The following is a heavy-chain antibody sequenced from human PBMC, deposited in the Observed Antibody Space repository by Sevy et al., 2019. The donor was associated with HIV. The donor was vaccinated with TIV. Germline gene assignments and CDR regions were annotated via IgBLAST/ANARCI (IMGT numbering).Heavy chain of an antibody. J-gene: IGHJ4*02. CDR1: GFTFSSYA. CDR2: ISYDGSNK. CDR3: ARDRYCSGGSCYSYYFDY. V-gene: IGHV3-30*04. Sequence: GGSLRLSCAASGFTFSSYAMHWVRQAPGKGLEWVAVISYDGSNKYYADSVKGRFTISRDNSKNTLYLQMNSLRAEDTAVYYCARDRYCSGGSCYSYYFDYWGQGTRVTVSS. D-gene: IGHD2-15*01.